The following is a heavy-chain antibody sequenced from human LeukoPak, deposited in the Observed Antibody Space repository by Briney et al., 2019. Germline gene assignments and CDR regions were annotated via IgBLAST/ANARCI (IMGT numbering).Heavy chain of an antibody. D-gene: IGHD6-19*01. J-gene: IGHJ4*02. CDR1: GFTFSTYW. CDR3: ARVRVAVAAPYYFDY. V-gene: IGHV3-7*01. Sequence: GGSLRLSCAASGFTFSTYWMTWVRQAPGKGLERVANIKQDGSEKYYVDSVKGRFTLSRDNAQNSLYLQMNSLRAEDTAVYYCARVRVAVAAPYYFDYWGQGTLVTVSS. CDR2: IKQDGSEK.